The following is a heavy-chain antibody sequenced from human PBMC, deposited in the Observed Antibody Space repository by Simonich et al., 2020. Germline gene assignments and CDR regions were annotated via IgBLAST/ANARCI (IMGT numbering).Heavy chain of an antibody. J-gene: IGHJ5*02. CDR2: IKHRGST. Sequence: QVQLQQWGAGLLKPSETLSLTCAVYGGSFIGFYWSWIRPPPGKGLEWFGEIKHRGSTNSNPSLKSRFNISVETSKNQFSLKLSSVTAADTAVYYCARCGLVNYDILTGYHNWFDPWGQGTLVTVSS. V-gene: IGHV4-34*01. D-gene: IGHD3-9*01. CDR1: GGSFIGFY. CDR3: ARCGLVNYDILTGYHNWFDP.